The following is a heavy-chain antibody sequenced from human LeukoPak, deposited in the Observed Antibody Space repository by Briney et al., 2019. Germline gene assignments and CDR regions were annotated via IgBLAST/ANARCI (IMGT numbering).Heavy chain of an antibody. CDR1: GFTFSSYG. Sequence: PGGSLRLSCAASGFTFSSYGMHWVRQAPGKGLEWVAFISYDGSNKYYADSVKGRFTISRDNSKNTLYLQMNSLRAEDTAVYYCAKEGYSSGWGAFDIWGQGTMVTVSS. CDR3: AKEGYSSGWGAFDI. J-gene: IGHJ3*02. D-gene: IGHD6-19*01. V-gene: IGHV3-30*18. CDR2: ISYDGSNK.